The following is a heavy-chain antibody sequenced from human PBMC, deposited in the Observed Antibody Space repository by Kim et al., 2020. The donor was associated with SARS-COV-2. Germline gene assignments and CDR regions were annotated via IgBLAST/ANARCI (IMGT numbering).Heavy chain of an antibody. CDR3: ARAYSSSWLYYYYYGMDV. D-gene: IGHD6-13*01. J-gene: IGHJ6*02. CDR2: IKQEGSEK. CDR1: GVTFSSYW. Sequence: GGSLRLSCAASGVTFSSYWMSWVRQAPGKGLEWVANIKQEGSEKYYVDSVKGRVTNSRDNAKNSLYLQMNSLRAEDTAVYYCARAYSSSWLYYYYYGMDVWGQGTPLTVS. V-gene: IGHV3-7*01.